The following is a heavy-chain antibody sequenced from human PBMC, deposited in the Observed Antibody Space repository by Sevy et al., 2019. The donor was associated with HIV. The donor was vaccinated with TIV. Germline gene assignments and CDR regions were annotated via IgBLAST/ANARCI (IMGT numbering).Heavy chain of an antibody. J-gene: IGHJ4*02. D-gene: IGHD6-19*01. CDR3: ARVGVAGSMGDDY. Sequence: GGSLRLSCVASGFTFSSYSMNWVRQAPGKGLEWVSSITRTSSYITYADSVKGRFTISGDNAKKSLYLQMNSLRAEDTAVYYCARVGVAGSMGDDYWGQGTLVTVSS. CDR2: ITRTSSYI. CDR1: GFTFSSYS. V-gene: IGHV3-21*01.